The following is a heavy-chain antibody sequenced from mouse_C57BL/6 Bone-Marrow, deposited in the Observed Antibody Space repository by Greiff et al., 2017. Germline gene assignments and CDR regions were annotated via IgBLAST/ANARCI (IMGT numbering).Heavy chain of an antibody. Sequence: VKLLESGPELVKPGASVKLSCKASGYTFTSYDINWVKQRPGQGLGWIGWIYPRDGSTKYNEKFKGKATLTVDTSSSTAFMELHSLTSEDSAVFFCARLEFDGSSGDWYFGVWGTGTTVSVSS. V-gene: IGHV1-85*01. D-gene: IGHD1-1*01. CDR2: IYPRDGST. CDR1: GYTFTSYD. CDR3: ARLEFDGSSGDWYFGV. J-gene: IGHJ1*03.